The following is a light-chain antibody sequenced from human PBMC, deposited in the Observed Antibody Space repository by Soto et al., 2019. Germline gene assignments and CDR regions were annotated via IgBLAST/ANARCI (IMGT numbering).Light chain of an antibody. J-gene: IGKJ4*01. V-gene: IGKV3-15*01. CDR3: QQYKNWLALT. CDR1: QTVTSN. CDR2: GAS. Sequence: EIVMTQSPATLSVSPGERATLSCRASQTVTSNIAWYQHKPGQAPRLLIYGASTRATGIPARFSGGGSGTEFTLTTSGLQSDDFAIYYCQQYKNWLALTFGGGTQVEI.